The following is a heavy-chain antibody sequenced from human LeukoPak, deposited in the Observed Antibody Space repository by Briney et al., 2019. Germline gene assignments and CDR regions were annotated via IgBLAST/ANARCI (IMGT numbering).Heavy chain of an antibody. CDR3: ATVSAANQLLYYYYYYMDV. V-gene: IGHV3-23*01. J-gene: IGHJ6*03. Sequence: GGSLRLSCAASGFTFSNYAMNWVRQAPEKGLEWVSTIHGGGDVTYYADSVKGRFTISRDNSKNTLYLQMNSLRAEDTAVYYCATVSAANQLLYYYYYYMDVWGKGTTVTVSS. D-gene: IGHD2-2*01. CDR2: IHGGGDVT. CDR1: GFTFSNYA.